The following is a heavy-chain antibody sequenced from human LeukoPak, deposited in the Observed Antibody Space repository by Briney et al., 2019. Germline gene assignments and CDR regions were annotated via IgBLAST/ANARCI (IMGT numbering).Heavy chain of an antibody. Sequence: GGSLRLSCAASGFTFKNLHMSWVRQTPGKGLEWVSAISGSGDRTYYADSVNGRFTISRDNSKNTLFLQMNSLRAEDTAVYYCATTDRVYGSGSYAYGMDVWGQGTTVTVSS. CDR3: ATTDRVYGSGSYAYGMDV. V-gene: IGHV3-23*01. CDR1: GFTFKNLH. J-gene: IGHJ6*02. CDR2: ISGSGDRT. D-gene: IGHD3-10*01.